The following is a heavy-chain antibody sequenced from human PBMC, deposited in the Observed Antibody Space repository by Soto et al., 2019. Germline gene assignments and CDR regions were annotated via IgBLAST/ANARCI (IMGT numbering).Heavy chain of an antibody. V-gene: IGHV3-33*01. CDR2: IWYDGSNK. D-gene: IGHD1-26*01. CDR3: AREHFSGSYYDY. Sequence: GGSLRLSCAASGLTFSSYGMHWVRQAPGKGLEWVAVIWYDGSNKYYADSVKGRFTISRDNSKNTLYLQMNSLRAEDTAVYYCAREHFSGSYYDYWGQGTLVTVSS. J-gene: IGHJ4*02. CDR1: GLTFSSYG.